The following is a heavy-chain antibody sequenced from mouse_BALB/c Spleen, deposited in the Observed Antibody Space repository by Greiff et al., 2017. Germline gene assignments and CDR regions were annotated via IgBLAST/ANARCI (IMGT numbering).Heavy chain of an antibody. D-gene: IGHD2-4*01. Sequence: VQLQQSGAELVRPGALVKLSCKASGFNIKDYYMHWVKQGPEQGLEWIGWIDPENGNTIYDPKFQGKASITADTSSNTAYLQLSSLTSEDTAVYYCAGRLTFDYWGQGTTLTVSS. CDR2: IDPENGNT. CDR1: GFNIKDYY. J-gene: IGHJ2*01. CDR3: AGRLTFDY. V-gene: IGHV14-1*02.